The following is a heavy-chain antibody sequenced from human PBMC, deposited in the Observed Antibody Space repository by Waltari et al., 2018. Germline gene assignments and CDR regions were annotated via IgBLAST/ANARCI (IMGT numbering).Heavy chain of an antibody. CDR3: AARWSIAARPGDFDY. CDR1: GGTFSSYA. Sequence: QVQLVQSGAEVKKPGSSVKVSCKASGGTFSSYALSWVRQAPGQGLEWMGRIIPIFGTANYAQKFQGRVTITADKSTSTAYMELSSLRSEDTAVYYCAARWSIAARPGDFDYWGQGTLVTVSS. V-gene: IGHV1-69*08. CDR2: IIPIFGTA. D-gene: IGHD6-6*01. J-gene: IGHJ4*02.